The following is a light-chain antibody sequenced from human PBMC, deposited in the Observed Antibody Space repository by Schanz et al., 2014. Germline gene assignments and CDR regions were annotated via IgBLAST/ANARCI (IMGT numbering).Light chain of an antibody. CDR3: QQYNDYPFT. J-gene: IGKJ2*01. CDR2: GAS. Sequence: DIQMTQSPSSLSASVGDRVTITCRASQDITIYLAWFQQKPGKAPKSLIFGASRLQSGVSSKFSGSGSGTVFTLTISSLQPEDFATYYCQQYNDYPFTFGQGTKLEIK. V-gene: IGKV1-16*02. CDR1: QDITIY.